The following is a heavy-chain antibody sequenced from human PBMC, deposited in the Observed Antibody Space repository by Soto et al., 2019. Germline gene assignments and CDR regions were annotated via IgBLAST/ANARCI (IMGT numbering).Heavy chain of an antibody. J-gene: IGHJ4*02. CDR2: VSYDGSKT. V-gene: IGHV3-30*03. D-gene: IGHD2-21*01. CDR1: GFTFTNYA. CDR3: ARDGGIQMWSPYYFDY. Sequence: QVQLVESGGGVVQPGMSLRLSCTASGFTFTNYAMHWVRQSPDRGLEWVAIVSYDGSKTYYAGFVKGRFTISRDNSKNTLYLQMNTLNAEDTAVYFCARDGGIQMWSPYYFDYWGQGTLVTVSS.